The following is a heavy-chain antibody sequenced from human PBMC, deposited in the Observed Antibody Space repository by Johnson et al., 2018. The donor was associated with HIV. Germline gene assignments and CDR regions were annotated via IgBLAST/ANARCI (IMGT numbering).Heavy chain of an antibody. J-gene: IGHJ3*02. CDR2: IYSGGRT. CDR1: GFSVTNTS. Sequence: VHLVESGGGLIQPGGSLRLSCAASGFSVTNTSVSWVRQAPGKGLEWVSVIYSGGRTYHADSVKGRFTLSRDNSKNTLYLQMNSLRAEDTAVYYCARYEGNYVAFDIWGQGTMVTVSS. V-gene: IGHV3-53*01. CDR3: ARYEGNYVAFDI. D-gene: IGHD1-7*01.